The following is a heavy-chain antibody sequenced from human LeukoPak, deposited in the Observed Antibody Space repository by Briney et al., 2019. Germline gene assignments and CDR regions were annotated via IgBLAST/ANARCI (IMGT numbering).Heavy chain of an antibody. Sequence: SETLSLTCTVSGGSISSYYWSWIRQPAGKGLEWIGRIYTSGSTNYNPSLKSRVTMSVDTSKNQFSLKLSSVTAADTAVYHCARAAITTGYYYYYYMDVWGKGTTVTVSS. D-gene: IGHD4-11*01. J-gene: IGHJ6*03. CDR3: ARAAITTGYYYYYYMDV. V-gene: IGHV4-4*07. CDR1: GGSISSYY. CDR2: IYTSGST.